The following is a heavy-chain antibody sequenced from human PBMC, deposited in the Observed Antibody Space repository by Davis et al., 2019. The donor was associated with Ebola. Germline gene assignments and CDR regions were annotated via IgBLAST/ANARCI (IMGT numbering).Heavy chain of an antibody. Sequence: SETLSLTCTVSGCSISSYYMRWIRQPPGKGLEWIGYIYYSGSTNYNPSLKSRVTISVDTSKNQFSLKLSSVTAADTAVYYCARGRFLEWAIDYWGQGTLVTVSS. J-gene: IGHJ4*02. CDR2: IYYSGST. V-gene: IGHV4-59*01. CDR3: ARGRFLEWAIDY. D-gene: IGHD3-3*01. CDR1: GCSISSYY.